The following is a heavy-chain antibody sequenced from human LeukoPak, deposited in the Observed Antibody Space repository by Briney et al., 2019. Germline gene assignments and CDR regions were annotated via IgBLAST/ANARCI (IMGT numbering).Heavy chain of an antibody. D-gene: IGHD3-3*01. J-gene: IGHJ3*02. CDR2: IYYSGST. CDR1: GGSLRSYY. Sequence: SETLSLTCTVSGGSLRSYYWSWIRQPPGKGLELVGYIYYSGSTNYNPSLKSRVTISVDTSKSQFSLKLSSVTAADTAVYYCARLANYDFWSGSYPHDAFDIWGQGTMVTVSS. CDR3: ARLANYDFWSGSYPHDAFDI. V-gene: IGHV4-59*08.